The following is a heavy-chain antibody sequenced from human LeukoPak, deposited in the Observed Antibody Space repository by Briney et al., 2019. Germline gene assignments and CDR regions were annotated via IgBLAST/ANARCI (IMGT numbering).Heavy chain of an antibody. CDR2: IFYTGST. Sequence: SETLSLTCTVSGGSISTYYWSWIRQPPGKGLEWIGYIFYTGSTTYNPSLQGRVTISVDTSKNQFSLKLSSVTAADTAVYYCARARQGYSYGLDYWGQGTLVTVSS. D-gene: IGHD5-18*01. CDR1: GGSISTYY. J-gene: IGHJ4*02. V-gene: IGHV4-59*08. CDR3: ARARQGYSYGLDY.